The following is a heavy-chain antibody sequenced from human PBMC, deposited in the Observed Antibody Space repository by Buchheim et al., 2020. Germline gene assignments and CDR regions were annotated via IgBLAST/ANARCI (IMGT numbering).Heavy chain of an antibody. Sequence: EVQLVESGGGLVKPGGSLRLSCAASGFTFTNAWMNWVRQAPGKGLEWVGRIRSKTDGGTTDYAAPVKGRFTISRDASKTTLYLQMNSLKTDDTAVYYCTTHARGYSYTNNYFDYWGQGTL. J-gene: IGHJ4*02. V-gene: IGHV3-15*07. D-gene: IGHD5-18*01. CDR2: IRSKTDGGTT. CDR3: TTHARGYSYTNNYFDY. CDR1: GFTFTNAW.